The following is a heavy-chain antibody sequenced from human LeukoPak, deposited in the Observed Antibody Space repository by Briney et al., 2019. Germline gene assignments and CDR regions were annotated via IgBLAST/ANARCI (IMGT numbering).Heavy chain of an antibody. J-gene: IGHJ5*02. D-gene: IGHD3-10*01. V-gene: IGHV1-2*02. CDR2: INPNSGGT. CDR3: ARDSVGSWVNWFDP. Sequence: ASVKVSCKASGYTFTGYYMHWVRQAPGQGLEWMGWINPNSGGTSYAQKFQGRVTMTRDTSISTAYMELSRLRSDDTAVYYCARDSVGSWVNWFDPWGQGTLVTVSS. CDR1: GYTFTGYY.